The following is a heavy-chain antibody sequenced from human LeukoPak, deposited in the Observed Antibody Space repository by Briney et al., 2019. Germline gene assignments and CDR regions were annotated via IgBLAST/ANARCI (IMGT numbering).Heavy chain of an antibody. Sequence: GGSLRLSCAASGFTFSSYWMSWVRQAPGKGLEWVANIKGDGSEKNYVASVKGRFTISRDNAEDSLHLQMYSLRAEDTAVYYCARVYTFDWLFPPDYWGQGTLVTVSS. CDR3: ARVYTFDWLFPPDY. CDR2: IKGDGSEK. J-gene: IGHJ4*02. D-gene: IGHD3-9*01. V-gene: IGHV3-7*01. CDR1: GFTFSSYW.